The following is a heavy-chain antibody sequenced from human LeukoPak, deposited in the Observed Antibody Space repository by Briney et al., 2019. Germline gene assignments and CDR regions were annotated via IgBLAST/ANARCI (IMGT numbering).Heavy chain of an antibody. D-gene: IGHD3-22*01. V-gene: IGHV1-46*01. J-gene: IGHJ6*03. CDR3: ARSSGYYSSLFYMHV. CDR1: GYTFTDYN. CDR2: INPSGDPT. Sequence: ASVKVSCKTSGYTFTDYNLHWVRQAPGQGLEWVGIINPSGDPTTYAQKFQGRVTMTSDMSTSTVYMELSSLRSEDTAVYYCARSSGYYSSLFYMHVWGKGTTVTVSS.